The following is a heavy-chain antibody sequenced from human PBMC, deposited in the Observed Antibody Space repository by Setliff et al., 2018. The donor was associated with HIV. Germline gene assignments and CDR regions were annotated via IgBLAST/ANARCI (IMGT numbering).Heavy chain of an antibody. V-gene: IGHV3-20*04. J-gene: IGHJ4*02. CDR2: INWNGGST. CDR1: GFTFDDYG. CDR3: TLSSPYYDSLDY. Sequence: PGGSLRLSCAASGFTFDDYGMSWVRQAPGKGLEWVSGINWNGGSTGSADSVKGRFTVSRDNAKNSLYLQMNSLRAEDTALYYCTLSSPYYDSLDYWGQGTLVTVSS. D-gene: IGHD3-22*01.